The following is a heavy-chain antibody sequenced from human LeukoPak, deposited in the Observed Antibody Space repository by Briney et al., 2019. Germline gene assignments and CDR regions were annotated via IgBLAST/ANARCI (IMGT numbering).Heavy chain of an antibody. CDR1: GGTFSSYA. CDR2: IIPIFGTA. CDR3: AREVVGATLFDY. D-gene: IGHD1-26*01. Sequence: SVKVSCKASGGTFSSYAISWVRQAPGQGLEWMGGIIPIFGTANYAQKFQGRVTITADESTSTAYMELSSLRSEDTAVYYCAREVVGATLFDYWGQGTLVTVSS. J-gene: IGHJ4*02. V-gene: IGHV1-69*13.